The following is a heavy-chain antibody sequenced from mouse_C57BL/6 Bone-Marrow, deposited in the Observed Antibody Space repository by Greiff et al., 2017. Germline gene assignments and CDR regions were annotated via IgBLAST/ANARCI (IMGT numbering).Heavy chain of an antibody. CDR3: ARNTTVPMWDFDY. J-gene: IGHJ2*01. Sequence: VQLQEPGPELVRPGVSVKISCKGSGYTFTDYAMHWVKQSHAQSLEWIGVISTYYGDASYNQKFKDKATMTVDKSSSTAYMELAGLTSEDSAVYDGARNTTVPMWDFDYWGQGTTLTVSS. V-gene: IGHV1-67*01. CDR1: GYTFTDYA. D-gene: IGHD1-1*01. CDR2: ISTYYGDA.